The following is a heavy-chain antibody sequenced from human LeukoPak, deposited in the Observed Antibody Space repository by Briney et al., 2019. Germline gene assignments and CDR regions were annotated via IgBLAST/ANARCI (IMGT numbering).Heavy chain of an antibody. Sequence: SETLSLTCAVYGGSFSGYYWSWIRQPPGRGLEWIGEINHSGSTNYNPSLKSRVTISVDTSKNQFSLKLNSVTAADTAVYYCAKSNGYGLIDIWGQGTMVTVSS. V-gene: IGHV4-34*01. CDR3: AKSNGYGLIDI. CDR2: INHSGST. CDR1: GGSFSGYY. J-gene: IGHJ3*02. D-gene: IGHD3-22*01.